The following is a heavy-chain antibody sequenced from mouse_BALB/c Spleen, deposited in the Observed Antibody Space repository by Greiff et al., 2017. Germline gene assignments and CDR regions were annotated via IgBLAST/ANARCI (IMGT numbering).Heavy chain of an antibody. CDR3: ASRGLRHAMDY. Sequence: VQLQQSGAELVRPGSSVKISCKASGYAFSSYWMNWVKQRPGQGLEWIGQIYPGDGDTNYNGKFKGKATLTADKSSSTAYMQLSSLTSEDSAVYFCASRGLRHAMDYWGQGTSVTVSS. CDR2: IYPGDGDT. J-gene: IGHJ4*01. V-gene: IGHV1-80*01. D-gene: IGHD2-2*01. CDR1: GYAFSSYW.